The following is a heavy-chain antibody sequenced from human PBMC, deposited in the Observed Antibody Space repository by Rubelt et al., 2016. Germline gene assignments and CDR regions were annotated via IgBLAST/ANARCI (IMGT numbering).Heavy chain of an antibody. D-gene: IGHD1-26*01. CDR1: GGSISSYY. J-gene: IGHJ4*02. V-gene: IGHV4-59*05. Sequence: QVQLQESGPGLVKPSETLSLTCTVSGGSISSYYWSWIRQPPGKGLEWIGSIYYSGSTYYNPSLKSRVTISVDTSKNQFSLKLSSVTAADTAVYYCASIGGSYFGYWGQGTLVTVSS. CDR3: ASIGGSYFGY. CDR2: IYYSGST.